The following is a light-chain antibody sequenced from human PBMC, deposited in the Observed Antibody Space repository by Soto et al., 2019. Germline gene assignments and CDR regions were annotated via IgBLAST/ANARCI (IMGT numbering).Light chain of an antibody. J-gene: IGKJ2*02. V-gene: IGKV1-5*03. Sequence: DTQMTQSPSTLSASVGDRVTITCRASQSISSWLAWYQQKPGKAPKLLIYKASNLESGVPSRFSGSASGTEFTLPISSLQPDDLASYSCQQYNGYSGTFGQGTKLEIK. CDR1: QSISSW. CDR3: QQYNGYSGT. CDR2: KAS.